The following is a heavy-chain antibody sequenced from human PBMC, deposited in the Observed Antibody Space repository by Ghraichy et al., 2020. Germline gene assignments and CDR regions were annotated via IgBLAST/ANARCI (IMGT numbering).Heavy chain of an antibody. V-gene: IGHV3-74*01. Sequence: GSLRLSCLASGFDLSRYWMHWVGQAPGKGLEWVSCMNSDGSSVSHADSVKGRFTISRDNAKNTLYLQLTSLRAEDTATYYCSRGFYYGSGSYYRHFDYWGRGSLVTVSS. J-gene: IGHJ4*02. CDR2: MNSDGSSV. CDR3: SRGFYYGSGSYYRHFDY. D-gene: IGHD3-10*01. CDR1: GFDLSRYW.